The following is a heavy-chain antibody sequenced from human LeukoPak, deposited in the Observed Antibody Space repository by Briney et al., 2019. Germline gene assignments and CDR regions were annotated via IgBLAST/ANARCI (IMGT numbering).Heavy chain of an antibody. CDR2: ISGSGGST. CDR1: GFTFSSYA. D-gene: IGHD1-26*01. V-gene: IGHV3-23*01. CDR3: ARREERRPGAFDI. Sequence: GGTLRLSCAASGFTFSSYAMSWVRQAPGKGLEWVSAISGSGGSTYYADSVKGRFTISRDNSKNTLYLQMNSLRAEDTAVYYCARREERRPGAFDIWGQGTMVTVSS. J-gene: IGHJ3*02.